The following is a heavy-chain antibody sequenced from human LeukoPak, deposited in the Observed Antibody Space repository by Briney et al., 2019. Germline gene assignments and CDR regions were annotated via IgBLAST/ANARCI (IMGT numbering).Heavy chain of an antibody. Sequence: ASVKVSCKASGYTFTSYYMHWVRQAPGQGLEWMGIINPSGGSTSYAQKFQGRFTMTRETYTSTVYMELSSMRAEDTAVYYCARWYYDSSGPIGWFDPWGQGTLVTVSS. J-gene: IGHJ5*02. CDR1: GYTFTSYY. CDR3: ARWYYDSSGPIGWFDP. CDR2: INPSGGST. D-gene: IGHD3-22*01. V-gene: IGHV1-46*03.